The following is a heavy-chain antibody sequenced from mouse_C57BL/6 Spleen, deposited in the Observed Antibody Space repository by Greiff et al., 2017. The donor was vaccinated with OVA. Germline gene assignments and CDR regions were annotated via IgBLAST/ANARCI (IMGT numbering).Heavy chain of an antibody. V-gene: IGHV1-64*01. CDR2: IHPNSGST. CDR3: ARWNYGNYVGAMDY. J-gene: IGHJ4*01. Sequence: QVQLQQPGAELVKPGASVKLSCKASGYTFTSYWMHWVKQRPGQGLEWIGMIHPNSGSTNYNEKFKSKATLTVDKSSSTAYMQLSSLTSEDSAVYYCARWNYGNYVGAMDYWGQGTSVTVSS. D-gene: IGHD2-1*01. CDR1: GYTFTSYW.